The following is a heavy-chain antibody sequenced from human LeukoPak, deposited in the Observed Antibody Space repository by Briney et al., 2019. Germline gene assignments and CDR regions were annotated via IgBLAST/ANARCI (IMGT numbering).Heavy chain of an antibody. V-gene: IGHV4-34*01. D-gene: IGHD3-3*02. J-gene: IGHJ4*02. CDR1: GGSFNSYH. CDR2: INYMGGT. Sequence: KTSETLSLTCALSGGSFNSYHWTWLRQSPDKGLEWIGEINYMGGTTYNPSFKSRVTISGDASKKEFSLEMTSVTAADTAVYYCARDGVTIFKGEPYWGQGTAVTVSS. CDR3: ARDGVTIFKGEPY.